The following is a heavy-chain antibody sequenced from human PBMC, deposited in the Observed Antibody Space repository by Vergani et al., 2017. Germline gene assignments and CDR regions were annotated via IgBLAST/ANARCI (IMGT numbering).Heavy chain of an antibody. CDR2: ISAYNGNT. D-gene: IGHD2-21*02. CDR1: GYTLTSDG. CDR3: ERARGGHCGGDCYQYYFDY. Sequence: QVQLVQSGAEVKKPGASVKVSCKASGYTLTSDGISWVRQAPGQGLEWMGWISAYNGNTNYAQKLQGRVTMTTDTSTSTAYMELRSLISDDTAVYYCERARGGHCGGDCYQYYFDYWGQGTLVTVSS. V-gene: IGHV1-18*01. J-gene: IGHJ4*02.